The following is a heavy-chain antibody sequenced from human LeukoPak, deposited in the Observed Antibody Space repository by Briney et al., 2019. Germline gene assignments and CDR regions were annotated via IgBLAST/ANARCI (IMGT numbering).Heavy chain of an antibody. D-gene: IGHD1-26*01. J-gene: IGHJ4*02. CDR1: GFTFGDYA. V-gene: IGHV3-49*04. CDR3: TRMWKWDLPTPPDY. Sequence: GGSLRLSCTASGFTFGDYAMGWVRQARGKGLECVGFIRRKAYGGKTESAASVKGRFSISRDDSKDIAYLQMNSLKTEDTAVYFCTRMWKWDLPTPPDYWGQGTLVTVSS. CDR2: IRRKAYGGKT.